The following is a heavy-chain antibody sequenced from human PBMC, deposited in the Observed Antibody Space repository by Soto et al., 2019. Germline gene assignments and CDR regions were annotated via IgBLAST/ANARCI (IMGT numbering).Heavy chain of an antibody. CDR3: ARIAAAGSDLFDY. Sequence: VQLLESGGGLVQPGGSLRLSCAASGFTFSSYAMSWVRQAPGKGLEWVAVISYDGSNKYYADSVKGRFTISRDNSKNTLYLQMNSLRAEDTAVYYCARIAAAGSDLFDYWGQGTLVTVSS. CDR1: GFTFSSYA. J-gene: IGHJ4*02. CDR2: ISYDGSNK. D-gene: IGHD6-13*01. V-gene: IGHV3-30-3*01.